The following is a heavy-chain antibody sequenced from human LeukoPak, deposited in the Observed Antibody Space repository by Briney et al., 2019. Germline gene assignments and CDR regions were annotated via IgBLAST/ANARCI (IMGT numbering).Heavy chain of an antibody. V-gene: IGHV1-46*01. J-gene: IGHJ3*02. Sequence: ASVKVSCKASGYTFTSYYMHWVRQAPGQGLEWMGIINPSGGSTSYAQKFQGRITMTRDTSTSTVYMELSSLRSEDTAVYYCARRRGSGTQLWKYDAFDIWGQGTLVTVSS. D-gene: IGHD5-18*01. CDR3: ARRRGSGTQLWKYDAFDI. CDR1: GYTFTSYY. CDR2: INPSGGST.